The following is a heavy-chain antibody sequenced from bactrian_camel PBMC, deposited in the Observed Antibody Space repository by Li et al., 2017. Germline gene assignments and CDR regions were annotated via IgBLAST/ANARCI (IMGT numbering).Heavy chain of an antibody. Sequence: HVQLVESGGGSAQAGGSLRLSCTESGYTFTSLCMAWFRQAPGKEREKVATILIGGGDTDYIDSVQGRFTISRDNAKNTVYLQMNSLKPEDTAVYYCVREQKSGDYAPAFGYWGQGTQVTVS. V-gene: IGHV3S1*01. CDR2: ILIGGGDT. CDR3: VREQKSGDYAPAFGY. J-gene: IGHJ6*01. CDR1: GYTFTSLC. D-gene: IGHD4*01.